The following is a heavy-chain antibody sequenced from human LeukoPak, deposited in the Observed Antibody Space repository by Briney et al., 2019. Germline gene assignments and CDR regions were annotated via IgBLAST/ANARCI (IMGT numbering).Heavy chain of an antibody. J-gene: IGHJ4*02. D-gene: IGHD2-15*01. Sequence: ASVKVSCKASGYTFTSYGISWVRQAPGQGLEWMGWISAYNGNTNYAQKLQGRVTVTTDTSTSTAYMELRSLRSDDTAVYYCARVGCSGGSCYHNFDYWGQGTLVTVSS. CDR3: ARVGCSGGSCYHNFDY. CDR1: GYTFTSYG. CDR2: ISAYNGNT. V-gene: IGHV1-18*01.